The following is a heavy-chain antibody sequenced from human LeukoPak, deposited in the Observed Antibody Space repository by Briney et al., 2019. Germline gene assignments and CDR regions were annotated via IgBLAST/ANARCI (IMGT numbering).Heavy chain of an antibody. CDR2: IYTSGST. Sequence: SQTLSLTCTVSGGSISSGSYYWSWIRQPAGKGLEWIGRIYTSGSTNYNPSLKSRFPISVDTSKNQFSLKPSSVTAADTAGYCCARVTADDYYYDFMDVWGKGTTVTISS. V-gene: IGHV4-61*02. D-gene: IGHD2-21*02. CDR1: GGSISSGSYY. CDR3: ARVTADDYYYDFMDV. J-gene: IGHJ6*03.